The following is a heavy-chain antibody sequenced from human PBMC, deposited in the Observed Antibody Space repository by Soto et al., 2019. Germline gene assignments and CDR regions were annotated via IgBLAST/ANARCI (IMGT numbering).Heavy chain of an antibody. Sequence: ASVKVSCKASGYTFTSYDINWVRQATGQGLEWMGWMNPNSGNTGYARKFQGRVTMTRNTSISTAYMELSSLRSEDTAVYYCARFEAPLLPRWELPSDYWGQGTLVTVSS. J-gene: IGHJ4*02. V-gene: IGHV1-8*01. CDR2: MNPNSGNT. CDR1: GYTFTSYD. D-gene: IGHD1-26*01. CDR3: ARFEAPLLPRWELPSDY.